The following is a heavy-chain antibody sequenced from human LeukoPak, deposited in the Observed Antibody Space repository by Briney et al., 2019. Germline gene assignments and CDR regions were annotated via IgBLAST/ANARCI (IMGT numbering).Heavy chain of an antibody. J-gene: IGHJ4*02. D-gene: IGHD3-10*01. V-gene: IGHV3-11*06. Sequence: GGSLRLSCAASGFTFSDYYMSWIRQAPGKGLEWVSYISSSSSYTNYADSVKGRFTISRDNAKNALYLQMNSLRAEDTAVYYCAREGWVKVNIPRYWGQGTLVTVSS. CDR1: GFTFSDYY. CDR3: AREGWVKVNIPRY. CDR2: ISSSSSYT.